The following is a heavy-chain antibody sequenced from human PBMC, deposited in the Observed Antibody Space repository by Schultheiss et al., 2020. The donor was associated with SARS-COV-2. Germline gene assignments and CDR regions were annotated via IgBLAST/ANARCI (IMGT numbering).Heavy chain of an antibody. J-gene: IGHJ6*02. CDR2: IDWDGAK. Sequence: SGPTLVKPTETLTLTCTFSGFSLSTHGMRVSWIRQPPGKALEWLARIDWDGAKIYSTSLQTRLTISVDTSKNQVVLTMTNMDPVDTATYYCARSLYSSSTDVWGQGTTVTVPS. V-gene: IGHV2-70*04. CDR1: GFSLSTHGMR. D-gene: IGHD6-6*01. CDR3: ARSLYSSSTDV.